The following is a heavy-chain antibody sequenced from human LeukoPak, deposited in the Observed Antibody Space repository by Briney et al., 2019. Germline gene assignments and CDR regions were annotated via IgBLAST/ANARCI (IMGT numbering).Heavy chain of an antibody. CDR2: ISYDGSNK. Sequence: QAGGSLRLSCAASGFTFTNFAMHWVRQAPGKGLEWVAVISYDGSNKYYADSVKGRFTISRDNSKNTLYLQMNSLRAEDTAVYYCAKDIGGPIYYYYGMDVWGQGTTVTVSS. CDR3: AKDIGGPIYYYYGMDV. J-gene: IGHJ6*02. CDR1: GFTFTNFA. V-gene: IGHV3-30*04. D-gene: IGHD4-23*01.